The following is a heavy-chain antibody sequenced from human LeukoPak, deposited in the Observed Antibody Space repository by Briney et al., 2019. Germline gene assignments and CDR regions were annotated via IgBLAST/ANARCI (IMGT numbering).Heavy chain of an antibody. CDR2: ISGYNGNT. Sequence: ASMKVSCKASGYTFTTYNINWVRQAPGQGLEWMGWISGYNGNTNYAQKLQGRVTITRNTSISTAYMELSSLRSEDTAVYYCARVGSGVMFYYWGQGTLVTVSS. D-gene: IGHD3-16*01. J-gene: IGHJ4*02. V-gene: IGHV1-18*01. CDR3: ARVGSGVMFYY. CDR1: GYTFTTYN.